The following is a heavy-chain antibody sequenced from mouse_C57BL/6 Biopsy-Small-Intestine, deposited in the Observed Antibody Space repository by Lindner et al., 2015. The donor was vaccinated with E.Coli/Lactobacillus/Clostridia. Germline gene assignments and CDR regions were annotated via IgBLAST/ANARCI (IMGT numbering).Heavy chain of an antibody. Sequence: VQLQESGAELVKPGASVKLSCTASGFNIKDYYMHWVKQRPGQGLEWIGWIYPRDGSTKYNEKFKGKATLTVDTSSSTAYMELHSLTSEDSAVYFCARYYGSSYPYAMDYWGQGTSVTVSS. D-gene: IGHD1-1*01. CDR2: IYPRDGST. V-gene: IGHV1-85*01. J-gene: IGHJ4*01. CDR3: ARYYGSSYPYAMDY. CDR1: GFNIKDYY.